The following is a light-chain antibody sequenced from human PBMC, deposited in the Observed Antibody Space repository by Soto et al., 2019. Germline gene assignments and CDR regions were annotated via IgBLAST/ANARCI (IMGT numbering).Light chain of an antibody. CDR2: GAS. Sequence: IVLTQTLGTQSLSTGERATLSLTASQSVMSNYVAWYHQKPGQAPRLLISGASTRAAGIPDRFSGSGSGTDFTLTICSLEPEDFAVYYCQQYNNWPLTFGGRSKVDI. CDR1: QSVMSNY. V-gene: IGKV3-20*01. CDR3: QQYNNWPLT. J-gene: IGKJ4*01.